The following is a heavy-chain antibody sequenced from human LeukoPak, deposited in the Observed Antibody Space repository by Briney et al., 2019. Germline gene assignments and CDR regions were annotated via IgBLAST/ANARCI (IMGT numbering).Heavy chain of an antibody. V-gene: IGHV5-10-1*01. J-gene: IGHJ4*02. CDR2: IDPTGSYT. D-gene: IGHD6-6*01. CDR1: GYIFTSYW. CDR3: ARRGRSSSNFDF. Sequence: GESLKISCKGSGYIFTSYWITWVRQMPGKGLEWMGTIDPTGSYTNYSPSFQGHVTISTDKSISTAYLQWSSLKASDTAIYYCARRGRSSSNFDFWGQGTLVTVSS.